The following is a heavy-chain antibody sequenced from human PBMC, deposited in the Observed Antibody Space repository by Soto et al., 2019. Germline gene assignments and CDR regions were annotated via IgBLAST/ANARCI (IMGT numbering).Heavy chain of an antibody. J-gene: IGHJ6*02. CDR2: INHSGST. CDR3: ARDVAIAARPGYYYYGMDV. D-gene: IGHD6-6*01. CDR1: GGSFSCYY. V-gene: IGHV4-34*01. Sequence: SETLSLTCAVYGGSFSCYYWSWIRQPPGKGLEWIGEINHSGSTNYNPSLKSRVTISVDTSKNQFSLKLSSVTAEETAVYYCARDVAIAARPGYYYYGMDVWGQGTTVT.